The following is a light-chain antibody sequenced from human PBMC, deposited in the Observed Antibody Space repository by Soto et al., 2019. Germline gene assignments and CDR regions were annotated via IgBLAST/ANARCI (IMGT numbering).Light chain of an antibody. Sequence: ALTRPRSVSGSRGQSITISCAGTNRDVGAYNYVSWYQQHPGKVPKLMLYDVTKRPSGVPDRFSGSKSGNTASLTISGLQAEDEADYYCCSYVGTYSYVFGTGTKVTVL. CDR3: CSYVGTYSYV. CDR1: NRDVGAYNY. J-gene: IGLJ1*01. V-gene: IGLV2-11*01. CDR2: DVT.